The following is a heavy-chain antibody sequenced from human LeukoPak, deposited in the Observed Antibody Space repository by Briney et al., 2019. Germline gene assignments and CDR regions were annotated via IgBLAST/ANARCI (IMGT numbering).Heavy chain of an antibody. V-gene: IGHV1-69*13. CDR1: GGTFSSYA. CDR2: IIPIFGTA. CDR3: ATAPYYYDSSGYYYDY. J-gene: IGHJ4*02. D-gene: IGHD3-22*01. Sequence: VKVSCKASGGTFSSYAISWVRQAPGQGLEWMGGIIPIFGTANYAQKFQGGVTITADESTSTAYMEVSSLRSEDTAVYYCATAPYYYDSSGYYYDYWGQGTLVTVSS.